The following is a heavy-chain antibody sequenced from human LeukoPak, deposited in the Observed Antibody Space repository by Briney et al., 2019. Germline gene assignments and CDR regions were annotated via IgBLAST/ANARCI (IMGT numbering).Heavy chain of an antibody. Sequence: TETLSLTCTVSGASISGSGYYWGWIRQPPGKGLEWIGSIYSSGSTYYNASLQSRVTISIETSKNQISLRLNSVTAADTAMYYCAKSGGYGLIDYWGQGTLVTVSS. CDR3: AKSGGYGLIDY. D-gene: IGHD1-26*01. V-gene: IGHV4-39*01. CDR2: IYSSGST. CDR1: GASISGSGYY. J-gene: IGHJ4*02.